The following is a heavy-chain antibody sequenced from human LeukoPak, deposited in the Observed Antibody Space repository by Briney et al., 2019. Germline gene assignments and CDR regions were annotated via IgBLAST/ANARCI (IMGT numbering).Heavy chain of an antibody. J-gene: IGHJ4*02. CDR3: ASTYDILTGYYV. CDR1: GYTFTSYG. D-gene: IGHD3-9*01. Sequence: ASVNVSCKASGYTFTSYGISWVRQAPGQGLEWMGWISAYNGNTNYAQKLQGRVTMTTDTSTSTAYMELRRLRSDDTAVYYCASTYDILTGYYVWGQGTLVTVSS. CDR2: ISAYNGNT. V-gene: IGHV1-18*01.